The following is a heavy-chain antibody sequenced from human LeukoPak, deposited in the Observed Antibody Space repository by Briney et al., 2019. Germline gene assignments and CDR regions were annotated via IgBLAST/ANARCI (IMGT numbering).Heavy chain of an antibody. V-gene: IGHV3-23*01. J-gene: IGHJ6*02. CDR1: GFTLSSYA. Sequence: GGSLRLSCAASGFTLSSYAMSWVRQAPGKGLEWVSAISGSGGSTYYADSVKGRFTIPRDNSKNTLYLQMKSLRAEDTAVYYCATPLEEVAATYPYYYYGMDVWGQGTTVTVSS. CDR3: ATPLEEVAATYPYYYYGMDV. CDR2: ISGSGGST. D-gene: IGHD2-15*01.